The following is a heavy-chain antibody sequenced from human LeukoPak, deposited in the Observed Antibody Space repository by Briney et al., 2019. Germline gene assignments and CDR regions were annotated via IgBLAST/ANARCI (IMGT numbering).Heavy chain of an antibody. CDR1: GYTLTELS. V-gene: IGHV1-24*01. CDR3: ATHLLGVPAAIGSIDY. CDR2: FDPEDGET. D-gene: IGHD2-2*02. Sequence: GASVKVSCKVSGYTLTELSMHWVRQAPGKGLEWMGGFDPEDGETIYAQKFQGRVTMTEDTSTDTAYMELSSLRSEDTAVYYCATHLLGVPAAIGSIDYWGQGTLVTVSS. J-gene: IGHJ4*02.